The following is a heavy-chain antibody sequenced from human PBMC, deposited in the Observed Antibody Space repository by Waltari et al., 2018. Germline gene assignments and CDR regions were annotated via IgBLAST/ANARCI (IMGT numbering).Heavy chain of an antibody. V-gene: IGHV3-21*02. CDR2: IARVGRYK. J-gene: IGHJ6*01. CDR1: GFTFNRYS. D-gene: IGHD1-26*01. CDR3: ARGEQENSFSKYYNGMDV. Sequence: EVQLVESGGGLVKPGGSLRLSCAASGFTFNRYSMNWVRQAPGRGLGWVSSIARVGRYKYYAEFGKGRFTSSRDNTKLYLQMDSLRVEDTAVYYCARGEQENSFSKYYNGMDVWGQGTVVTVSS.